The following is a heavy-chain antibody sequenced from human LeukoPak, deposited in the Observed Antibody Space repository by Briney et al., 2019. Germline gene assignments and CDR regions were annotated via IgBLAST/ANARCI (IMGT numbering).Heavy chain of an antibody. CDR1: GGSISSYY. D-gene: IGHD3-10*01. J-gene: IGHJ5*02. CDR2: IYYSGST. CDR3: ARLTMVRGVRGNWSDP. V-gene: IGHV4-59*08. Sequence: SETLSLTCTVSGGSISSYYWSWIRQPPGKGLEWIGYIYYSGSTNYNPSLKSRVTISVDTSKNQFSLKLSSVTAADTAVYYCARLTMVRGVRGNWSDPWGQGTLVTLSS.